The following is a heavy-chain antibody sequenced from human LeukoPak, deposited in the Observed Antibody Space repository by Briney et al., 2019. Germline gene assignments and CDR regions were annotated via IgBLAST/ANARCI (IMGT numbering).Heavy chain of an antibody. CDR1: GFTFSSYG. J-gene: IGHJ3*02. D-gene: IGHD3-10*01. CDR3: AKEGDYYGSGSYRDGFDI. V-gene: IGHV3-30*02. Sequence: GGSLRLSCAASGFTFSSYGMHWVRQAPGKGLEWVAFIRYDGSNKYYADSVKGRFTISRDNSKNTLYLQMNSLRPEDTAVYYCAKEGDYYGSGSYRDGFDIWGQGTRATVSS. CDR2: IRYDGSNK.